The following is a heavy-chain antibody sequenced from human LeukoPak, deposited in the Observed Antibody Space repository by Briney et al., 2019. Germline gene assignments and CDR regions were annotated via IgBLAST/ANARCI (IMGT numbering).Heavy chain of an antibody. Sequence: SETLSLTCAVCGGSLSGYYWSGLRQPPGKGLGWIGEINHRGSTNYSPSLGSRVTISVDTSKGQFSLKLGSVTAADTAVYYCPRGRGLVFWSGYSSPPGNPYYYYMDVWGKGTTVTVSS. CDR1: GGSLSGYY. J-gene: IGHJ6*03. D-gene: IGHD3-3*01. CDR2: INHRGST. CDR3: PRGRGLVFWSGYSSPPGNPYYYYMDV. V-gene: IGHV4-34*01.